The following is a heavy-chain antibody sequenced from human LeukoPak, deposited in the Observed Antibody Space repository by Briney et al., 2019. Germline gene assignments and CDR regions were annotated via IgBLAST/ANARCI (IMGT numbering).Heavy chain of an antibody. V-gene: IGHV3-23*01. CDR2: IRGSGGSI. CDR1: GFTFSSYA. Sequence: GGSLRLSCAASGFTFSSYAMSWVRQAPGKGLEWVSGIRGSGGSIFYADSVKGRFTIATDNAQDTLYLQMNSLSAEDPDVYFCAKAPYSVSYRYFDLWGRGILVSVST. D-gene: IGHD2-21*01. CDR3: AKAPYSVSYRYFDL. J-gene: IGHJ2*01.